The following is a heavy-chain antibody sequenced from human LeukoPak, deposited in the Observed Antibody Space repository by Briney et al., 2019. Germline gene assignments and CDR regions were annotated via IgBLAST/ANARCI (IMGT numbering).Heavy chain of an antibody. D-gene: IGHD3-22*01. J-gene: IGHJ4*02. CDR3: ARGIYYYGSSGSTDFDY. CDR1: VYTSTGHY. V-gene: IGHV1-2*02. CDR2: INPNSGGT. Sequence: ASVKVSCKASVYTSTGHYMHWVRQAPGHGLEWMGWINPNSGGTNYAQNFQGRVTMTRDTSISTAYMEVSRLRSDDTAIYYCARGIYYYGSSGSTDFDYWGQGTLVTVSS.